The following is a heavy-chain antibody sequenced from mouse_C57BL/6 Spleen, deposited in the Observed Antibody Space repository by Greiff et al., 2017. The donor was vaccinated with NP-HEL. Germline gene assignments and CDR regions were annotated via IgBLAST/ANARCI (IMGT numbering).Heavy chain of an antibody. CDR2: IDPPDSYT. J-gene: IGHJ1*03. D-gene: IGHD2-5*01. CDR1: GYTFTSSW. CDR3: AFSNYVRWYFDV. Sequence: QVQLQQPGAELVTPGASVKLSCKASGYTFTSSWMQWVKQRPGQGLEWIGEIDPPDSYTNSNQKFKGKATLTVDTSSSTALMQLSSLTSEDAAVDYCAFSNYVRWYFDVWGTGSTVTVSS. V-gene: IGHV1-50*01.